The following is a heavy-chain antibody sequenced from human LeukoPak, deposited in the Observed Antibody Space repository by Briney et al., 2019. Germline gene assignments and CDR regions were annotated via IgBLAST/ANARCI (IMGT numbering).Heavy chain of an antibody. V-gene: IGHV4-30-2*01. CDR1: GGSISSGGYS. CDR2: IYHSGST. CDR3: ARERITMVRGVKNWYFDL. J-gene: IGHJ2*01. D-gene: IGHD3-10*01. Sequence: PSQTLSLTCAVSGGSISSGGYSWSWIRQPPGKGLEWIGYIYHSGSTYYNPSLKSRVTISVDRSKNPFSLKLSSVTAADTAVYYCARERITMVRGVKNWYFDLWGRGTLVTVSS.